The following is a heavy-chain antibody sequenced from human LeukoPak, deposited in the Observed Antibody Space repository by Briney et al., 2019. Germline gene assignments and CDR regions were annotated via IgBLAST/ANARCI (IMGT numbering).Heavy chain of an antibody. Sequence: GGSLRLSCAASGFIFSNEMNWVRQAPGKGLEWISYTTTSGGFKIYADSVKGRFTISRDSSKNTLYLQMNSLRADDTAVYYCAKWGDYDVLTGYYVSDFWGQGTLVTVSS. CDR3: AKWGDYDVLTGYYVSDF. V-gene: IGHV3-48*03. D-gene: IGHD3-9*01. CDR2: TTTSGGFK. J-gene: IGHJ4*02. CDR1: GFIFSNE.